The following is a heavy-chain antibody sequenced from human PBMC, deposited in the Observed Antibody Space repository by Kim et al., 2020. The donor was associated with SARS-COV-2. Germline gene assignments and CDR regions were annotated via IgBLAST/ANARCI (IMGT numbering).Heavy chain of an antibody. J-gene: IGHJ4*02. CDR2: ITSAGNQM. Sequence: GGSLRLSCTTSGFTLSDYNMNWVRQAPGKGLEWLASITSAGNQMFYADSVKGRFTVSRDDIKNSLYLQMSDLGAEDTAVYYCAREDESGYFPKYWGQGDLDTVSS. V-gene: IGHV3-21*06. CDR3: AREDESGYFPKY. D-gene: IGHD3-22*01. CDR1: GFTLSDYN.